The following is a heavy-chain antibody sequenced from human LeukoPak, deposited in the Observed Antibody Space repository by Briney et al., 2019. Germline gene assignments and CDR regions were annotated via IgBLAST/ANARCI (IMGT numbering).Heavy chain of an antibody. Sequence: GRSLRLSCAASGFTFSSYGMHWVRQAPGKGLEWVAVIWYEGSNKYYADSVKGRFTISRDNCKNTLYLQMDSLRAEDPAVYYCARDTYSTSYFGVVLHHYYYHGMDVWGQGTTVTVSS. CDR1: GFTFSSYG. D-gene: IGHD3-3*01. CDR2: IWYEGSNK. J-gene: IGHJ6*02. V-gene: IGHV3-33*01. CDR3: ARDTYSTSYFGVVLHHYYYHGMDV.